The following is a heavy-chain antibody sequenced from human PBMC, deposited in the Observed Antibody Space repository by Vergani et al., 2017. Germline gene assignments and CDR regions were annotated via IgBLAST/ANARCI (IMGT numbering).Heavy chain of an antibody. J-gene: IGHJ3*02. D-gene: IGHD2-15*01. Sequence: QVQLVESGGGVVQPGGSLRLSCGASGFTFSNYGMHWVRQAPGKGLEWVTFIRYDGSNTYYADSVKGRFTISRDNSKNTLYLQMNSLRAEDTAVYYCARSIVVVVTAPYGFDMWGQGTMVTVSS. V-gene: IGHV3-30*02. CDR3: ARSIVVVVTAPYGFDM. CDR1: GFTFSNYG. CDR2: IRYDGSNT.